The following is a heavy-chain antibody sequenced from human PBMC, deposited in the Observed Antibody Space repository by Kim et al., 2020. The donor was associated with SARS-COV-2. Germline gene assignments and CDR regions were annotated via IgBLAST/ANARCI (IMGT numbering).Heavy chain of an antibody. CDR1: GFTFSGSA. D-gene: IGHD3-10*01. J-gene: IGHJ6*02. V-gene: IGHV3-73*01. Sequence: GGSLRLSCAASGFTFSGSAMHWVRQASGKGLEWVGRIRSKANSYATAYAASVKGRFTISRDDSKNTAYLQMNSLKTEDTAVYYCTSGYGSGTYYYYGMDVWGQGTTVTVSS. CDR2: IRSKANSYAT. CDR3: TSGYGSGTYYYYGMDV.